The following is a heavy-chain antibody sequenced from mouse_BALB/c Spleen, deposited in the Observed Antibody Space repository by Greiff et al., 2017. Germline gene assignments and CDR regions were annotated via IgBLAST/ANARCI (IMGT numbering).Heavy chain of an antibody. CDR2: ISSGGSYT. CDR3: ARQGAMDY. CDR1: GFTFSSYA. V-gene: IGHV5-9-3*01. Sequence: VKLVESGGGLVKPGGSLKLSCAASGFTFSSYAMSWVRQTPEKRLEWVATISSGGSYTYYPDSVKGRFTISRDNAKNTLYLQMSSLRSEDTAMYYCARQGAMDYWGQGTSVTVSS. J-gene: IGHJ4*01.